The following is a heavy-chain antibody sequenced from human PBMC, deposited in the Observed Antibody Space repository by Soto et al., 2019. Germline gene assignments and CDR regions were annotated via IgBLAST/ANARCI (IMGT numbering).Heavy chain of an antibody. CDR1: GYTFTSCD. V-gene: IGHV1-8*01. CDR3: ARGKGRYSSGSAAIDY. Sequence: ASVKVSCKASGYTFTSCDINWVRQATGQGLEWMGWMNPNSGNTGYAQKFQGRVTMTRNTSISTAYMELSSLRSEDTAVYYCARGKGRYSSGSAAIDYWGQGTLVTVSS. CDR2: MNPNSGNT. D-gene: IGHD6-19*01. J-gene: IGHJ4*02.